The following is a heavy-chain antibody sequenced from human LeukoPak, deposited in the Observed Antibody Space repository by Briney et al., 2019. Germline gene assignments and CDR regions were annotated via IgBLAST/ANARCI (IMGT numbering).Heavy chain of an antibody. CDR1: GGPISGYY. V-gene: IGHV4-59*01. J-gene: IGHJ3*02. Sequence: SETLSLTCSVSGGPISGYYWGWIRQPPGKGLEWIAYIYYSGSSNYNPSLKSRVTISVDTSENQFSLKLNSVTAADTAAYYCARYTSGGGAFDIWGQGTMVTVSS. CDR3: ARYTSGGGAFDI. CDR2: IYYSGSS. D-gene: IGHD1-1*01.